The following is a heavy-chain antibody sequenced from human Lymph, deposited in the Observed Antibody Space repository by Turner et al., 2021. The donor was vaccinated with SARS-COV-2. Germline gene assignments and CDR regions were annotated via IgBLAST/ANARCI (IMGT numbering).Heavy chain of an antibody. V-gene: IGHV3-33*01. J-gene: IGHJ6*02. CDR3: ARVKGYNGYDLRYYYGMDV. Sequence: QVQLVESGGGVVQPGRSLRLPCAASGFTFSSYGMHWVRQAPGKGLEWVAVIWYDGSNKYYADSVKGRFTISRDNSKNTLYLQMNSLRAEDTAVYYCARVKGYNGYDLRYYYGMDVWGQGTTVTVS. CDR1: GFTFSSYG. CDR2: IWYDGSNK. D-gene: IGHD5-12*01.